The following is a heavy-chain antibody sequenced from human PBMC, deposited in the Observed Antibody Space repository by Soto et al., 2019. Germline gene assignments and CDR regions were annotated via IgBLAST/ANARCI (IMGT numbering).Heavy chain of an antibody. J-gene: IGHJ1*01. CDR1: GGSISSGGYS. CDR2: IYHSGST. V-gene: IGHV4-30-2*01. CDR3: ARVAGR. Sequence: QLQLQESGSGLVKPSQTLSLTCAVSGGSISSGGYSWSWIRQPPGKGLEWIGYIYHSGSTYYNPCTMSRVPTSGSRSNHLFSLELASVTAAATAVYFCARVAGRCGQGTLVTVSS.